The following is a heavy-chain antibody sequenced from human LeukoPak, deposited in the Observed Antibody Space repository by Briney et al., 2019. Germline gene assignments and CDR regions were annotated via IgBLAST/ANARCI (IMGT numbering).Heavy chain of an antibody. D-gene: IGHD3-16*01. CDR3: ARDHNYYDYVWGYVGGAFDI. V-gene: IGHV4-38-2*02. CDR1: GYSISSGYY. Sequence: PSETLSLTCPVSGYSISSGYYWGWIRQPPGKGLEWVGSIYQSGSTYYNRSLRGRPTMSVDTSKNQFSLKLSSVTAADTAVYYCARDHNYYDYVWGYVGGAFDIWGQGTMVTVSS. CDR2: IYQSGST. J-gene: IGHJ3*02.